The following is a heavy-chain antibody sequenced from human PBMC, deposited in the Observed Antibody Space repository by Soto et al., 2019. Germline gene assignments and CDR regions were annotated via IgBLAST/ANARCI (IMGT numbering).Heavy chain of an antibody. CDR2: ISGNGEVI. V-gene: IGHV3-11*01. D-gene: IGHD4-17*01. CDR3: ARDVDADFRTDFDY. CDR1: GFTFSDHY. Sequence: GGSLRLSCAASGFTFSDHYIHWIRRAPGKGLEWISYISGNGEVIQYAASARGRFTISRDNAENSVYLEMESLRDEDTALYYCARDVDADFRTDFDYWGRGTLVTVSS. J-gene: IGHJ4*02.